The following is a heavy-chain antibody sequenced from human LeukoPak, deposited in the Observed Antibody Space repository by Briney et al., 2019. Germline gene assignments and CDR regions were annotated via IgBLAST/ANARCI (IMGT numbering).Heavy chain of an antibody. CDR3: ARRAVAGSFDY. J-gene: IGHJ4*02. Sequence: PSETLSLTCTVSGGSISSYYWSWIRQPPGKGLEWIGYIHYSGSTNYNPSLKSRVTISVDTSKNQFSLKLSSVTAADTAVYYCARRAVAGSFDYWGQGTLVTVSS. V-gene: IGHV4-59*08. D-gene: IGHD6-19*01. CDR1: GGSISSYY. CDR2: IHYSGST.